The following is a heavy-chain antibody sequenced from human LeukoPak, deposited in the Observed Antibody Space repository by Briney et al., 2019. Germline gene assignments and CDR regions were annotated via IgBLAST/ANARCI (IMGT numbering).Heavy chain of an antibody. CDR1: GGSISSTSYY. J-gene: IGHJ3*02. D-gene: IGHD4-11*01. CDR3: ATTPVSDAFDI. CDR2: VYYSGST. Sequence: PSETLSLTCTVSGGSISSTSYYWGWIRQPPGKGLEWIGSVYYSGSTYYNPSLKSRVTISVDTSKNQFSLKLSSVTAADTAVYYCATTPVSDAFDIWGQGTMVTVSS. V-gene: IGHV4-39*01.